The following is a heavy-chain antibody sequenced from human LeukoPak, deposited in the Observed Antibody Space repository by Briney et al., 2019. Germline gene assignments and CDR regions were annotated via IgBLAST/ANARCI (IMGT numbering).Heavy chain of an antibody. CDR1: GFTFSNYA. J-gene: IGHJ4*02. D-gene: IGHD3-10*01. Sequence: PGGSLRLSCAASGFTFSNYAMSWVRQAPGKGLEWVSAIGGSSDFTYYAEYVKGRFTTSRDNSKETLYLQMNSLRAEDTAVNYCAKADRGWGVISKDWGQGTLVTVSS. CDR3: AKADRGWGVISKD. CDR2: IGGSSDFT. V-gene: IGHV3-23*01.